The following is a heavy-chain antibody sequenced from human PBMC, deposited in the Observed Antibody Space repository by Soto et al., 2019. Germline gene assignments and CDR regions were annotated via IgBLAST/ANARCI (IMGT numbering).Heavy chain of an antibody. J-gene: IGHJ6*02. V-gene: IGHV4-34*01. CDR2: INHSGST. Sequence: SETLSLTCAVYGGSFSGYYWSWIRQPPGKGLEWIGEINHSGSTKYNPSLKSRVTISVDTSKNQFSLKLSSVTAADTAVYYCARRIRLWFRAYYYYGMDVWGQGTTVTVSS. CDR1: GGSFSGYY. D-gene: IGHD5-18*01. CDR3: ARRIRLWFRAYYYYGMDV.